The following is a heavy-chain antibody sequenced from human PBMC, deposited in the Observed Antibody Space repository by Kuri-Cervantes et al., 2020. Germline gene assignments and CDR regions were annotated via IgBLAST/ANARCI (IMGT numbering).Heavy chain of an antibody. CDR1: GGPISSSSSY. V-gene: IGHV4-61*01. CDR2: XXYSXST. Sequence: CTXSGGPISSSSSYWGWIRXPPGXGLEXIGYXXYSXSTNYNPSXXSRVTXSVDTSXXQFSLKLSSVTAADTAVDYXARDRRLVTXIDAFDIWGQGTMVTVSS. J-gene: IGHJ3*02. CDR3: ARDRRLVTXIDAFDI. D-gene: IGHD3-9*01.